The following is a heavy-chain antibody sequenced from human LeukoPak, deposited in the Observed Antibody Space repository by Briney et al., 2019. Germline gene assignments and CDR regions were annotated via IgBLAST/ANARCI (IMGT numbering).Heavy chain of an antibody. J-gene: IGHJ3*02. CDR2: ISPSGADT. V-gene: IGHV3-23*01. CDR3: TRRAYNWGAFDI. CDR1: GFTFTNYA. Sequence: GGSLRLSCAASGFTFTNYAMNWVRQAPGKGLEWVSTISPSGADTSYADSVKGRFTISRDISKNTLYLQMNSLRAEDTAVYYCTRRAYNWGAFDIWGQGTMVTVSS. D-gene: IGHD5-24*01.